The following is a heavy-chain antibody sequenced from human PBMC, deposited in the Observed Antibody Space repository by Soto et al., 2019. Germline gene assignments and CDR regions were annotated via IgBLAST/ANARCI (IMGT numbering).Heavy chain of an antibody. CDR1: GYTFTSYG. CDR2: ISAYNGNT. CDR3: AREALLRLYYYYGMDV. D-gene: IGHD1-26*01. J-gene: IGHJ6*02. V-gene: IGHV1-18*01. Sequence: QVQLVQSGAEVKKPGASVKVSCKASGYTFTSYGISWVRQAPGQGLEWMGWISAYNGNTNYAQKLQGRVTMTTDTSQSTAYMELRSLRSDDTAVYYCAREALLRLYYYYGMDVWGQGTTVTVSS.